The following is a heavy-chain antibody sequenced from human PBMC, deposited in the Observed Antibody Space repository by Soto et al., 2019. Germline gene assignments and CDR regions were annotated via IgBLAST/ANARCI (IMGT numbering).Heavy chain of an antibody. CDR1: GFTFTAHA. CDR3: TRDRYFDSYDFDY. Sequence: RGMSLTLSCAASGFTFTAHAIHWVRQAPGKGLEWVAVISYEGSNKHYADSVKGRLTISRDNSKNTLYLQMNSLRDEDTAVYYCTRDRYFDSYDFDYWGQGPLVTVAS. V-gene: IGHV3-30-3*01. CDR2: ISYEGSNK. J-gene: IGHJ4*02. D-gene: IGHD3-9*01.